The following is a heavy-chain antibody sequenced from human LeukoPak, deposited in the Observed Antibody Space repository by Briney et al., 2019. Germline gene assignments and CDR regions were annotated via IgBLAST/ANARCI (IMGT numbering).Heavy chain of an antibody. CDR1: GFTFSNYA. D-gene: IGHD3-10*02. J-gene: IGHJ6*04. V-gene: IGHV3-23*01. Sequence: PGGSLRLSCAASGFTFSNYAMSWVRQAPGKGLEWVSAISGSRGNTFYADSVKGRFTISRDNSKNTLYLQMNSLRAEDTAVYYCAELGITMIGGVWGKGTTVTISS. CDR2: ISGSRGNT. CDR3: AELGITMIGGV.